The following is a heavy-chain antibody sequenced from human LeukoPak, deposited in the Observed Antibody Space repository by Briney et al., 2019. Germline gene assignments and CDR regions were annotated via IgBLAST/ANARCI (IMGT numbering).Heavy chain of an antibody. J-gene: IGHJ5*02. V-gene: IGHV3-30*18. CDR1: GFIFTSHG. Sequence: GGSLRLSCAASGFIFTSHGMHWVRQAPGKGLEWVALILYNGKTAHYAASVKGRFTISRDNSKNTLYLHMTSLRPDDTAVYYCAKTTGGWFDPWGQGILVTVSS. CDR2: ILYNGKTA. D-gene: IGHD4-17*01. CDR3: AKTTGGWFDP.